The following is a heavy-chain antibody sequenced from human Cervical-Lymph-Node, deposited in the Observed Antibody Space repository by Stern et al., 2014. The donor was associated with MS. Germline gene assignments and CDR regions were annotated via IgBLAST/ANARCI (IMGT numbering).Heavy chain of an antibody. CDR1: GYIFSNYW. CDR2: VFPGESDT. D-gene: IGHD4-17*01. V-gene: IGHV5-51*01. J-gene: IGHJ5*02. CDR3: AKHEEGGTVLTA. Sequence: VQLVQSGTEMRKPGESLKISCKSSGYIFSNYWIGWVRQMPGKGLEWMGIVFPGESDTRYGPSFQGQGTLTADKSSRNAYLHCSSLKASDTAMYYCAKHEEGGTVLTAWGKGPLITVXS.